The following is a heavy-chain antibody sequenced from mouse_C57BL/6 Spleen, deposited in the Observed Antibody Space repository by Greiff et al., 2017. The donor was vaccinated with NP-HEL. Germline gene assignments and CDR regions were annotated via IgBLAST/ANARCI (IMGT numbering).Heavy chain of an antibody. CDR1: GFTFSSYA. D-gene: IGHD6-2*01. J-gene: IGHJ4*01. CDR2: ISDGGSYT. V-gene: IGHV5-4*01. Sequence: EVMLVESGGGLVKPGGSLKLSCAASGFTFSSYAMSWVRQTPEKRLEWVATISDGGSYTYYPDNVKGRFTISRDNAKNNLYLQMSHLKSEDTAMYYCAREISLRAMDYWGQGTSVTVSS. CDR3: AREISLRAMDY.